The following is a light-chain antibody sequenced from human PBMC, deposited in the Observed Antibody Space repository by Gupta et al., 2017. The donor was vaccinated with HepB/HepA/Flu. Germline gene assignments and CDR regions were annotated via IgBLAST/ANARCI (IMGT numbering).Light chain of an antibody. Sequence: SPGERATLSCRASQSVSNNYLAWYQQKPGQAPRLLIYGSSTRATGIPDRFSGSGSGTGFTLTIRRLELDDFAVYYCQQYRSSSLTFGGGTKVDIK. CDR2: GSS. J-gene: IGKJ4*01. CDR3: QQYRSSSLT. CDR1: QSVSNNY. V-gene: IGKV3-20*01.